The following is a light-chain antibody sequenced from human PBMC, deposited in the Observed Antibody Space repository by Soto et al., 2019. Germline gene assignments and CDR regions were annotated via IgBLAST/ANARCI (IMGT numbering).Light chain of an antibody. Sequence: IQVTQSPSSLSASVGDRVTITCRASQDISSYLAWYQQKPGKAPTLLIYAASTLQSGVPSRFSGSGFGTDFTLTISSLQAEDFASYYCQQLRSYPSTFGGGTKVKIK. CDR2: AAS. V-gene: IGKV1-9*01. J-gene: IGKJ4*01. CDR3: QQLRSYPST. CDR1: QDISSY.